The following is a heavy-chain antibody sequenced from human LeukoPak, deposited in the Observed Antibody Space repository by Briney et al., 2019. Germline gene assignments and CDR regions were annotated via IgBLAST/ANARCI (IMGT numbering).Heavy chain of an antibody. Sequence: KSSETLSLTCTVSGGSISSYYWSWIRQPPGKGLEWIGYIYYSGSTNYNPSLKSRVTMSVDTSKNQFSLKLSSVTAADTAVYYCARASYYYYMDVWGKGTTVTISS. CDR2: IYYSGST. CDR1: GGSISSYY. V-gene: IGHV4-59*12. CDR3: ARASYYYYMDV. J-gene: IGHJ6*03.